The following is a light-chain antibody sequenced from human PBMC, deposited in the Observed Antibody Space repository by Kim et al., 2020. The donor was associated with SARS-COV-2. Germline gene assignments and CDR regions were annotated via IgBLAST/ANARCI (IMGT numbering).Light chain of an antibody. V-gene: IGLV3-19*01. CDR3: CSRDSTAKDYV. CDR1: SLRKSY. CDR2: DEN. Sequence: SSELTQDPTVSVALGQTVRITCQGDSLRKSYASWYQQKPAQAPILVMSDENNRPSGIPDRFSGSSSGSTASLTITGAQAEDEADYYCCSRDSTAKDYVFGTGTKVTVL. J-gene: IGLJ1*01.